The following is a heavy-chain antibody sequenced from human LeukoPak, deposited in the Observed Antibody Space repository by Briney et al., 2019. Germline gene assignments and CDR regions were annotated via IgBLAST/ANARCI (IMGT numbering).Heavy chain of an antibody. D-gene: IGHD1-26*01. CDR3: ARSGSRELAGYYYMDV. Sequence: ASVKVSCKASGYTFTSYDINWVRQATGQGLEWMGWMNPNSGNTGYAQKFQGRVTITRNTSISTAYMELSSLRYEDTAVYYCARSGSRELAGYYYMDVWGKGTTVTISS. CDR1: GYTFTSYD. CDR2: MNPNSGNT. J-gene: IGHJ6*03. V-gene: IGHV1-8*03.